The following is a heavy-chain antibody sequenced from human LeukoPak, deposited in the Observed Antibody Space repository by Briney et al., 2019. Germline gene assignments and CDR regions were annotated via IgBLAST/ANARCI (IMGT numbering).Heavy chain of an antibody. J-gene: IGHJ3*02. CDR1: GYTFTGYY. CDR2: INPNSGGT. V-gene: IGHV1-2*02. CDR3: AILPYYYDSSGYRVTGAFDI. Sequence: ASVKVSCKASGYTFTGYYMHWVRQAPGQGLEWMGWINPNSGGTNYAQKFQGRVTMTRDTSISTAYMELSRLRSDDTAVYYCAILPYYYDSSGYRVTGAFDIWGQGTMVTVSS. D-gene: IGHD3-22*01.